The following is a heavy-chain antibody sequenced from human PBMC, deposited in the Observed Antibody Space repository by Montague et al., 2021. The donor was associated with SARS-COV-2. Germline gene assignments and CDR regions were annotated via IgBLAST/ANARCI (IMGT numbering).Heavy chain of an antibody. CDR3: ARRPYHYDSSGQFDP. D-gene: IGHD3-22*01. Sequence: SETLSLTCTVSGGSISSSTYYWGWIRQLPGRGLEWIASIYYSGSTYFNPSLKSRVAISIDTSKNQFSLKLSSVTAADTAVYYCARRPYHYDSSGQFDPWGQGVLVTVSS. V-gene: IGHV4-39*07. J-gene: IGHJ5*02. CDR1: GGSISSSTYY. CDR2: IYYSGST.